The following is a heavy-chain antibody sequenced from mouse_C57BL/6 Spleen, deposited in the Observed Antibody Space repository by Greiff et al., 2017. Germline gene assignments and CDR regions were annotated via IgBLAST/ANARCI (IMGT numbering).Heavy chain of an antibody. CDR3: ARNDDHWYFDV. D-gene: IGHD2-3*01. CDR1: GFTFSDYG. V-gene: IGHV5-17*01. J-gene: IGHJ1*03. CDR2: ISSGSSTI. Sequence: EVKVEESGGGLVKPGGSLKLSCAASGFTFSDYGMHWVRQAPEKGLEWVAYISSGSSTIYYADTVKGRFTISRDNAKNTLFLQMTSLRSEDTAMYYCARNDDHWYFDVWGTGTTVTVSS.